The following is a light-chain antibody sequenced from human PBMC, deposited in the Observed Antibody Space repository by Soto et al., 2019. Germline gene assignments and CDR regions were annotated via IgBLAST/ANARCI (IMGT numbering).Light chain of an antibody. CDR2: GAS. Sequence: EIVMKQSPATLSVSPGERATLSCRASQSVSSNLAWYQQKPGQAPRLLIYGASTRATGIPARFSGSGSGTEFTLTISSLQSEDFAVYYCQQYNNWPPKTFGQGTKVDIK. V-gene: IGKV3-15*01. J-gene: IGKJ1*01. CDR3: QQYNNWPPKT. CDR1: QSVSSN.